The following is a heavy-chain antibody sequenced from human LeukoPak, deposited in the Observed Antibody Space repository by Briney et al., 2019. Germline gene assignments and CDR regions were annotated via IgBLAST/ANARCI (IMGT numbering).Heavy chain of an antibody. CDR3: AKDYGPLSSY. D-gene: IGHD4-17*01. J-gene: IGHJ4*02. V-gene: IGHV3-11*01. CDR1: GFTFSDYY. CDR2: ISSSGSTI. Sequence: GGSLRICCAASGFTFSDYYMILRGQAPCQVLEWVSYISSSGSTIYYADSVKGRFTISRDNSKNTLYLQMNSLRAEDTAVYYCAKDYGPLSSYWGQGILVTVSS.